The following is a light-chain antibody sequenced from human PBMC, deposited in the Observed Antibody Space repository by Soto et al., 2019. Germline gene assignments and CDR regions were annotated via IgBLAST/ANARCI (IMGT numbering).Light chain of an antibody. CDR3: QSYDSSLSHWV. CDR2: GNS. J-gene: IGLJ3*02. CDR1: SSNIGAGYD. Sequence: QSVLTQPPSVSGAPGQRVTISCTGSSSNIGAGYDVHWYQQLPGTAPKLLIYGNSNRPSGVPDRFSGSKSGTSASLAIIGLQAEDEADYYCQSYDSSLSHWVFGGGTKLTVL. V-gene: IGLV1-40*01.